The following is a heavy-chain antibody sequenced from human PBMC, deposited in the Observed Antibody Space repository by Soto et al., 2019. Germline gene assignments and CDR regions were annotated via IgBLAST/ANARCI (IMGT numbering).Heavy chain of an antibody. V-gene: IGHV3-30*18. CDR2: ISYDGSNK. J-gene: IGHJ6*03. D-gene: IGHD3-3*01. CDR1: GFTFSSYG. CDR3: AKAGPYYDFWSGYHYMDV. Sequence: ESGEGVVQPGRSLRLSCAASGFTFSSYGMHWVRQAPGKGLEWVAVISYDGSNKYYADSVKGRFTISRDNSKNTLYLQMNSLRAEDTAVYYCAKAGPYYDFWSGYHYMDVWGKGTTVTVSS.